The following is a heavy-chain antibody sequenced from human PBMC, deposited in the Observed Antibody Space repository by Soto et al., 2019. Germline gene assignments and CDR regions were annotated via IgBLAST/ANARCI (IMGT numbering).Heavy chain of an antibody. CDR2: IDWDDDK. J-gene: IGHJ3*02. D-gene: IGHD3-9*01. CDR1: WFSLSTSGMC. Sequence: SGPTLVNPTQTLTLTCTFSWFSLSTSGMCVSWIRQPPGKALEWLARIDWDDDKYYSTSLKTRLTISKDTSKNQVVLTMTNMDPVDTATYYCARINAYYDIVTGSLEDAFDIWGQGTMVTVSS. V-gene: IGHV2-70*11. CDR3: ARINAYYDIVTGSLEDAFDI.